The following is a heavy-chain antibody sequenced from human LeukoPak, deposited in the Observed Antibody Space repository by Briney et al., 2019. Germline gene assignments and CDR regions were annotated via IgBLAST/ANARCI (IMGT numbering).Heavy chain of an antibody. D-gene: IGHD5-18*01. V-gene: IGHV3-11*01. Sequence: GGSLRLSCAASGFTVSSNYMSWVRQAPGKGLEWVSYISSSGSTIYYADSVKGRFTISRDNAKNSLYLQMNSLRAEDTAVYYCASEDTAMVYYYWGQGTLVTVSS. CDR1: GFTVSSNY. CDR2: ISSSGSTI. J-gene: IGHJ4*02. CDR3: ASEDTAMVYYY.